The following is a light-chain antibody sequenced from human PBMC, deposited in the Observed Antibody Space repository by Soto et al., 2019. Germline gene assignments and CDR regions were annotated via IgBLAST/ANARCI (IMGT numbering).Light chain of an antibody. Sequence: DIQMTQSPSSVSASVGDRVTITCRASQGISSWLAWYQQKPGKAPKLLIYAASSLQSGVPSRFSRSGSGTDLAHSICSQQPEDCAPYYCQQANSFPTFGGGTKVEIE. CDR1: QGISSW. J-gene: IGKJ4*01. V-gene: IGKV1-12*01. CDR2: AAS. CDR3: QQANSFPT.